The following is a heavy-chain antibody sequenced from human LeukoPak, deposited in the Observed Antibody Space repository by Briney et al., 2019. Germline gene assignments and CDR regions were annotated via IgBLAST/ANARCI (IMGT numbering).Heavy chain of an antibody. V-gene: IGHV3-23*01. CDR3: AKVFYDSSGYSNDYYYFDY. Sequence: PGGSLRLSCAASGFTFSSYAMSWVRQAPGKGLEWVSAISGSGGSTYYADSVKGRFTISRDNSKNTLYLQMNSLRAEDTAVYYCAKVFYDSSGYSNDYYYFDYWGQGTLVTVSS. D-gene: IGHD3-22*01. J-gene: IGHJ4*02. CDR2: ISGSGGST. CDR1: GFTFSSYA.